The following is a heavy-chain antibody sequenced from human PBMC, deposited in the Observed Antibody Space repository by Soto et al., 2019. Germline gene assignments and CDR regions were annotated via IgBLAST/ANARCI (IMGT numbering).Heavy chain of an antibody. CDR2: IYHSGST. CDR3: AREARGYCSGGSCYYNWYDP. CDR1: GGSISSGGYS. Sequence: SETLSLTCAVSGGSISSGGYSWSWIRQPPGKGWVWIGYIYHSGSTYYNPSLKSRVTISVDRSKNQFSLKLSSVTAADTAVYYCAREARGYCSGGSCYYNWYDPWGQGTLVTVSS. V-gene: IGHV4-30-2*01. D-gene: IGHD2-15*01. J-gene: IGHJ5*02.